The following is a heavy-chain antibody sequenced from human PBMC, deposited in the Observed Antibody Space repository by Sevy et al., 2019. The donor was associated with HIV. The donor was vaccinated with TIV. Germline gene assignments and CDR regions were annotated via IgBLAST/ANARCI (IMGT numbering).Heavy chain of an antibody. V-gene: IGHV3-33*01. CDR3: ARDRLGITISAEWGGGMDV. Sequence: GGSLRLSCAASGFTLSSYGMHWVRQAPGKGLEWVAVIRYDGSNKYYADSVKGRFNISRDNSKNTRYLQMNSLRAEDTAVYYGARDRLGITISAEWGGGMDVWGQGTTVTVSS. J-gene: IGHJ6*02. CDR2: IRYDGSNK. D-gene: IGHD3-3*01. CDR1: GFTLSSYG.